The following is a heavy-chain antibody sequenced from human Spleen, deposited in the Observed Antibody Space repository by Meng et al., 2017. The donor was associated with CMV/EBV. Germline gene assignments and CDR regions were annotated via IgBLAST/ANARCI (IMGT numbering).Heavy chain of an antibody. CDR1: GGSMSSYY. Sequence: ETLSLTCTVSGGSMSSYYWSWIRQPPGKGLEWVSSISSSGDYIYYADSVKGRFTISRDNAKSSLFLQMNSLRAEDTAVYYCARDGATVTTPYYYGMDVWGPGTTVTVSS. CDR2: ISSSGDYI. D-gene: IGHD4-11*01. J-gene: IGHJ6*02. V-gene: IGHV3-21*01. CDR3: ARDGATVTTPYYYGMDV.